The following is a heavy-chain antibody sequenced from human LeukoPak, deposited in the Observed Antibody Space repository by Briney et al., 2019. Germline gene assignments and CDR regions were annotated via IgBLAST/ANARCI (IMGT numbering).Heavy chain of an antibody. CDR1: GGSISSYY. V-gene: IGHV4-4*07. J-gene: IGHJ2*01. D-gene: IGHD3-22*01. CDR2: IYTSGST. Sequence: SESLSLTCTVSGGSISSYYWSWIRQPAGKGLEWIGRIYTSGSTNYNPSLKSRVTISVDTSKNQFSLKLSSVTAADTAVYYCARVTSAFYDSSDDWYFDLWGRGTLVTVSS. CDR3: ARVTSAFYDSSDDWYFDL.